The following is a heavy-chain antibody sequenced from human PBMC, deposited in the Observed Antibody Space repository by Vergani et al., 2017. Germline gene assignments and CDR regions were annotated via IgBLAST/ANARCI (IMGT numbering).Heavy chain of an antibody. V-gene: IGHV3-30-3*01. CDR3: ARDLEPTGSYGMDV. CDR2: ISFDGTNE. Sequence: QVQLVESGGGVVQPGTSLRLSCVVSGFALNRHAMYWVRQAPGKGLEWVVGISFDGTNEYYPDLVKGRFTISRDIAKNTLYLQMNSLRAEDTALYYCARDLEPTGSYGMDVWGQGTTVTVSS. D-gene: IGHD4-11*01. CDR1: GFALNRHA. J-gene: IGHJ6*02.